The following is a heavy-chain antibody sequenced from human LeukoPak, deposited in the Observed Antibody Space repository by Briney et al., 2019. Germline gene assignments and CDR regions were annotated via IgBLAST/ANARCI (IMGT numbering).Heavy chain of an antibody. CDR3: ARRGNYYDSSGYYHHWYFDL. CDR1: GGSISNYY. V-gene: IGHV4-59*08. D-gene: IGHD3-22*01. CDR2: ISYSGST. Sequence: SETLSLTCTVSGGSISNYYWSWVRQRPGKGLEWIGYISYSGSTNYNPSLKSRVTISVDTSKNQFSLKLSSVTAADTAVYYCARRGNYYDSSGYYHHWYFDLWGPGTLVTLSS. J-gene: IGHJ2*01.